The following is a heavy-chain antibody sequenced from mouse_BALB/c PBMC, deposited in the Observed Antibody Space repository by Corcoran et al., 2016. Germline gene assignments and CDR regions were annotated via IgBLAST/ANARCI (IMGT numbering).Heavy chain of an antibody. CDR2: INTYTGEP. V-gene: IGHV9-1*02. Sequence: QIQLVQSGPELKKPGETVKISCKASGYTFTNYGMNWVKQAPGKGLQWMGWINTYTGEPTYADDFKGRFAFSLETSASTAYLQINNLKNEDMATYFCARDHYGSSHFDYWGQGTTLTVSS. CDR3: ARDHYGSSHFDY. CDR1: GYTFTNYG. D-gene: IGHD1-1*01. J-gene: IGHJ2*01.